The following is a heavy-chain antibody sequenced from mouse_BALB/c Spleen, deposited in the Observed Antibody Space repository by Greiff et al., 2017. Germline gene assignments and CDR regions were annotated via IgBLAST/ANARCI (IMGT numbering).Heavy chain of an antibody. J-gene: IGHJ3*01. V-gene: IGHV5-9-3*01. CDR2: ISSGGSYT. CDR1: GFTFSSYA. D-gene: IGHD2-4*01. CDR3: ARLYDYDGGKGWFAY. Sequence: EVKLVESGGGLVKPGGSLKLSCAASGFTFSSYAMSWVRQTPEKRLEWVATISSGGSYTYYPDSVKGRFTISRDNAKNTLYLQMSSLRSEDTAMYYCARLYDYDGGKGWFAYWGQGTLVTVS.